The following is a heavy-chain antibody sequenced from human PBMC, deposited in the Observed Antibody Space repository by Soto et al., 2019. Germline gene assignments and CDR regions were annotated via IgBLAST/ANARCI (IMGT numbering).Heavy chain of an antibody. D-gene: IGHD3-22*01. CDR2: INAGNGNT. Sequence: GASVKVSCKASGYTFTSYGMHWVRQAPGQRLEWMGWINAGNGNTKYSQKFQGRVTITRDTSASTAYMELSSLRSEDTAVYYCARGIISMIVVGFAFDICGQGTMVTVSS. J-gene: IGHJ3*02. CDR3: ARGIISMIVVGFAFDI. V-gene: IGHV1-3*01. CDR1: GYTFTSYG.